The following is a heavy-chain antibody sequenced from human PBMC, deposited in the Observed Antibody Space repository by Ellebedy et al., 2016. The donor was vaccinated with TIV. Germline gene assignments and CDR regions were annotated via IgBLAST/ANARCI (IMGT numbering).Heavy chain of an antibody. CDR2: ISGSGGST. CDR1: GFTFSSYA. Sequence: LSLTCAASGFTFSSYAMSWVRQAPGKGLEWVSAISGSGGSTYYADSVKGRFTISRDNSKNTLYLQMNSLRAEDTAVYYCAKALDSSSWLLGYFDYWGQGTLVTVSS. D-gene: IGHD6-13*01. J-gene: IGHJ4*02. CDR3: AKALDSSSWLLGYFDY. V-gene: IGHV3-23*01.